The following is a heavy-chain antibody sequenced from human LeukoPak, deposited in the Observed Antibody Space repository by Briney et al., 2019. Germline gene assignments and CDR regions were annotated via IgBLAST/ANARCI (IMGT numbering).Heavy chain of an antibody. CDR2: IYHSGST. CDR1: GFSISSGGYC. Sequence: PSQTLSLTCAVSGFSISSGGYCWGWIRQPQGKGLEWIVYIYHSGSTYDNPSLKSRVTISVDSSKTQFSLKLSSVTAADTAVYYCAREGYSYGLFDYWGQGTLVTVSS. V-gene: IGHV4-30-2*01. J-gene: IGHJ4*02. D-gene: IGHD5-18*01. CDR3: AREGYSYGLFDY.